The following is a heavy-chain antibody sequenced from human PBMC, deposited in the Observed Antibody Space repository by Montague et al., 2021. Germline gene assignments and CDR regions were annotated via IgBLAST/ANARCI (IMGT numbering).Heavy chain of an antibody. CDR2: ISLRGTT. CDR1: GGSVSTGGYS. J-gene: IGHJ5*02. D-gene: IGHD3-10*01. Sequence: TLSLTCSVSGGSVSTGGYSWSWIRQRPGQGLEWLGYISLRGTTYYNPSPSRRLSISLDTSRNHLSLQLTSVTAADTAIYYCAIDASGSSVGWFNPWGQGALVTVSS. CDR3: AIDASGSSVGWFNP. V-gene: IGHV4-31*03.